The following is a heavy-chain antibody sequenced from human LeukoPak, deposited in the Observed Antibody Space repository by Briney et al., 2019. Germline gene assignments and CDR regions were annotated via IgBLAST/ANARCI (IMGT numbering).Heavy chain of an antibody. CDR1: GGSISSYY. V-gene: IGHV4-59*01. Sequence: SETLSLTCTVSGGSISSYYWSWIRQPPGKGLEGIGYIYYSGSTNYNPSLKSRVTISVDTSKNQFSLKLSSVPAADTAVYYCARGLYYYDSSGYYRHYYYYYMDVWGKGTTVTISS. CDR2: IYYSGST. D-gene: IGHD3-22*01. J-gene: IGHJ6*03. CDR3: ARGLYYYDSSGYYRHYYYYYMDV.